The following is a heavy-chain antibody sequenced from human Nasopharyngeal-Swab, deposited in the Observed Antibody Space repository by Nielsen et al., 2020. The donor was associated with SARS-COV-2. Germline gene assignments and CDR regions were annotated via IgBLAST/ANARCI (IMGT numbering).Heavy chain of an antibody. CDR2: IYYSGST. CDR3: ARGKPDAFVSGIAAAGQFDY. Sequence: WIRQPPGKGLEWIGSIYYSGSTYYNPSLKSRVTISVDTSKNQFSLKLSSVTAADTAVYYCARGKPDAFVSGIAAAGQFDYWGQGTLVTVSS. D-gene: IGHD6-13*01. J-gene: IGHJ4*02. V-gene: IGHV4-39*07.